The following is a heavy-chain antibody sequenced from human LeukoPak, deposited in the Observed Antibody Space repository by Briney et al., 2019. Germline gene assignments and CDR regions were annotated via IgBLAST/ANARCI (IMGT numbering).Heavy chain of an antibody. D-gene: IGHD6-13*01. V-gene: IGHV4-34*01. CDR3: ARRIAGGGTPGHRGMEV. Sequence: KRSPTLSLTWAVFGGSFIGYYWSWIRQPPGNGLDGGGEINHSGSTNYNPSLKSRVTISVDTSKNQFSLKLSSVPPAAPGVHYCARRIAGGGTPGHRGMEVWGQGTTVTVSS. CDR2: INHSGST. J-gene: IGHJ6*02. CDR1: GGSFIGYY.